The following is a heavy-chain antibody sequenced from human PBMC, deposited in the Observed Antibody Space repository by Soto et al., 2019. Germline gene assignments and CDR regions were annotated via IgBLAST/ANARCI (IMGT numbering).Heavy chain of an antibody. CDR2: ISSNSAYI. Sequence: WGSLRLSCAASGFTFRSFTMNWVRQAPGKGLEWVSTISSNSAYIYYTDALRGRFTISRDNAKNSLHLQMNSLRAEDTAVYYCTRDASRDSSARGWFDPWGPGTLVTVSS. CDR1: GFTFRSFT. CDR3: TRDASRDSSARGWFDP. V-gene: IGHV3-21*01. D-gene: IGHD6-13*01. J-gene: IGHJ5*02.